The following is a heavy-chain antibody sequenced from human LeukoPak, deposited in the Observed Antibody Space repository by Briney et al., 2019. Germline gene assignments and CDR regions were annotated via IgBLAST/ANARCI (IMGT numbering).Heavy chain of an antibody. CDR1: GGSISSYY. Sequence: SETLSLTCTVSGGSISSYYWGWIRQSPGKGLEWIGYIYYSGSTNYNPSLKSRVTISVDTSKNQFSLKLSFVTAADTAVYFCARGGVRGGWFDYWGQGTLVTVSS. J-gene: IGHJ4*02. D-gene: IGHD6-19*01. CDR2: IYYSGST. V-gene: IGHV4-59*01. CDR3: ARGGVRGGWFDY.